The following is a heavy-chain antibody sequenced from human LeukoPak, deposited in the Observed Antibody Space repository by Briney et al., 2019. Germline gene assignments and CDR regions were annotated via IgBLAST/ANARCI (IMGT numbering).Heavy chain of an antibody. J-gene: IGHJ5*02. CDR1: GGSISSGGYY. CDR2: IYYSGST. Sequence: SQTLSLTCTVSGGSISSGGYYWSWIRQHPGKGLEWIGYIYYSGSTYYNPSLKSRVTISVDTSKNQFSLRLSSVTAADTAVYYCARQTTRYGFDPWGQGTLVTVSS. D-gene: IGHD4-11*01. CDR3: ARQTTRYGFDP. V-gene: IGHV4-31*03.